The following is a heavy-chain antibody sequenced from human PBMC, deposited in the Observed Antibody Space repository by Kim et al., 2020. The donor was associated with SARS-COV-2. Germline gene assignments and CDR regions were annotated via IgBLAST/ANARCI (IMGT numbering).Heavy chain of an antibody. CDR1: GFTFSSYA. V-gene: IGHV3-23*01. CDR2: ISGSGGST. J-gene: IGHJ4*02. CDR3: AKDNWNPRWRSDTNPH. D-gene: IGHD1-1*01. Sequence: GGSLRLSCAASGFTFSSYAMSWVRQAPGKGLEWVSAISGSGGSTYYADSVKGRFTISRDNSKNPLYLQMNSLRAEDTAVYYCAKDNWNPRWRSDTNPHWGQGTLVTVSS.